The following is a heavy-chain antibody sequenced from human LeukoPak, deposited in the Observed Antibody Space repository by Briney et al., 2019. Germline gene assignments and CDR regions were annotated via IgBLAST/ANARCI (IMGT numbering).Heavy chain of an antibody. J-gene: IGHJ4*02. V-gene: IGHV4-59*08. CDR1: SGSISGYY. Sequence: SETLSLTCTVSSGSISGYYCSWMRQPPGKGLEWIGYIYNSGSTNYNPSLMSRVTISIDTSKKQFSLKLSSVTAADTAVYYCARHWLDSGAPDRFDYWGQGILVTASS. CDR2: IYNSGST. D-gene: IGHD3-10*01. CDR3: ARHWLDSGAPDRFDY.